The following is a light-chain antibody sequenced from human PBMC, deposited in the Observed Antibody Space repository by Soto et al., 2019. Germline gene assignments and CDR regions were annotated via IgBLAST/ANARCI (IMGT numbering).Light chain of an antibody. J-gene: IGKJ1*01. V-gene: IGKV3-20*01. CDR2: GAS. Sequence: EIVLTQSPGTLSLSAGERATLSCRSSQSVSNNYLAWYQQKPGQAPRLLIYGASNRATGIPDRFSGSGSGTDFTLTISRLEPEDVAVYYCQQYGSSPTWTFGQGTKVDIK. CDR3: QQYGSSPTWT. CDR1: QSVSNNY.